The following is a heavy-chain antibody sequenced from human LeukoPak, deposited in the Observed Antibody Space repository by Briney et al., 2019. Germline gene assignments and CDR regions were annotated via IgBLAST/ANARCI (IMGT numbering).Heavy chain of an antibody. CDR3: ARHLVGATPPFYY. Sequence: PGGSLKLSCKGSGYSFTSYWIGWVRQMPGKGLEWMGIIYPGDSDTRYSPSFQGQVTISADKSISTAYLQWSSLKASDTAMYSCARHLVGATPPFYYWGQGTLVTVSS. J-gene: IGHJ4*02. V-gene: IGHV5-51*01. D-gene: IGHD1-26*01. CDR2: IYPGDSDT. CDR1: GYSFTSYW.